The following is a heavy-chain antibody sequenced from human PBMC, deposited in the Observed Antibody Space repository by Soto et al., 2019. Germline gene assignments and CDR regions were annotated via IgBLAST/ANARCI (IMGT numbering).Heavy chain of an antibody. CDR2: IWYDGSNK. D-gene: IGHD2-21*01. CDR1: GFTFSSYG. Sequence: QVQLVESGGGVVQPGRSLRLSCAASGFTFSSYGMHWVRQAPGKGLEWVAVIWYDGSNKYYADSVKGRFTISRDNSKNTLYLQMNSLRAEDTAVYYCARSKYSRDYFDYWGQGTLVTVSS. J-gene: IGHJ4*02. CDR3: ARSKYSRDYFDY. V-gene: IGHV3-33*01.